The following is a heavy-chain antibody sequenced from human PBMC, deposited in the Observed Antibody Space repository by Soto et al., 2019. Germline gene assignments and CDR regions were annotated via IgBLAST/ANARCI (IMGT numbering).Heavy chain of an antibody. Sequence: QVQLVQSGAEVKKPGSSVKVSCKASGGTFSSYAISWVRQAPGQGLEWMGGIIPIFGTANYAQKFQGRVTITADESTTAAYMELGSLSSEATVVYYCASGGRGSRRRWDFDLWGRGTLVTLSS. V-gene: IGHV1-69*12. CDR3: ASGGRGSRRRWDFDL. D-gene: IGHD2-15*01. J-gene: IGHJ2*01. CDR2: IIPIFGTA. CDR1: GGTFSSYA.